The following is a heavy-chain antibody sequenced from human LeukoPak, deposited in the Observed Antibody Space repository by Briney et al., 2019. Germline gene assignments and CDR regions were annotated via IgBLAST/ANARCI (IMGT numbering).Heavy chain of an antibody. D-gene: IGHD3-10*01. CDR3: ARERYYYGSGSYRTIDY. CDR2: IWYDGSDK. J-gene: IGHJ4*02. Sequence: GGSLRLSCAASVFTFSSYGMHWVRQAPGKGLEWVAVIWYDGSDKYYADSVKGRFTISRDNSKNTLYLQMNSLRAEDTAVYYCARERYYYGSGSYRTIDYWGQGTLVTVSS. V-gene: IGHV3-33*01. CDR1: VFTFSSYG.